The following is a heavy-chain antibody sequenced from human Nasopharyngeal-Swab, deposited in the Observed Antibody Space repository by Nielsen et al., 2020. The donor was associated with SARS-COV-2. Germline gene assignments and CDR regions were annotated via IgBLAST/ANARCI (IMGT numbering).Heavy chain of an antibody. CDR2: IYSGGNA. J-gene: IGHJ4*02. CDR1: GFIITSNY. V-gene: IGHV3-53*01. Sequence: GGSLRLSCAASGFIITSNYTNWVRQAPGKGLEWVSVIYSGGNAYYADSVKGRFTISRDTSKNMLYLQMDSVRADDTAVYCCARDTGFCTRGSCGPFDSWGQGTLVSVSS. D-gene: IGHD2-8*01. CDR3: ARDTGFCTRGSCGPFDS.